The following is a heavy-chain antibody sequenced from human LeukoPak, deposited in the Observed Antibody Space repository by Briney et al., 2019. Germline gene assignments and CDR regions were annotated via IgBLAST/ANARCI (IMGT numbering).Heavy chain of an antibody. CDR1: GFTFSSYS. D-gene: IGHD1-1*01. CDR3: ARWKDPVLANDY. Sequence: PGGSLRLSCAASGFTFSSYSMNWVRQAPGKGLEWVSSISSSSSYIYHADSVKGRFTISRDNAKNSLYLQMNSLRAEDTAVYYCARWKDPVLANDYWGQGTLVTVSS. CDR2: ISSSSSYI. V-gene: IGHV3-21*01. J-gene: IGHJ4*02.